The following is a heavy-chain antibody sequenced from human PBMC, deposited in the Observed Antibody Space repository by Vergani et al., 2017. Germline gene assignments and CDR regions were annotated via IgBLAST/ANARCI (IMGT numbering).Heavy chain of an antibody. J-gene: IGHJ4*02. Sequence: QVQLVESGGGVVQPGRSLRLSCAASGFTFGDHGIHWVRRAPGKGLEWVALISYDGTNKYYADSVKGRFTISRDNSKNTLYLQMNSLRAEDTAVYYCARGASGDYVSSFDYWGQGTLVTVSS. CDR2: ISYDGTNK. CDR3: ARGASGDYVSSFDY. D-gene: IGHD4-17*01. CDR1: GFTFGDHG. V-gene: IGHV3-30-3*01.